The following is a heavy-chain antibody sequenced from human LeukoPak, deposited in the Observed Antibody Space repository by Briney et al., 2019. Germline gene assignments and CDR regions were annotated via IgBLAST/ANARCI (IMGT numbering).Heavy chain of an antibody. CDR1: GYSISSGYY. CDR3: ARGHLKSMTWGSTRYYYYMDV. D-gene: IGHD3-16*01. J-gene: IGHJ6*03. CDR2: IYHSGST. Sequence: SETLSLTCTVSGYSISSGYYWGWIRQPPGKGLEWIGSIYHSGSTYYNPSLKSRVTISVDTSKSQVYLKLSSVAAADTAVYYCARGHLKSMTWGSTRYYYYMDVWGKGTTVTVSS. V-gene: IGHV4-38-2*02.